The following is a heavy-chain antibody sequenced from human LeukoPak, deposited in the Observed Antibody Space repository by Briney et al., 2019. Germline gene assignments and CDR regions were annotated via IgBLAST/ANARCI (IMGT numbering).Heavy chain of an antibody. CDR2: ISSSSSTI. CDR1: GFTFSSYS. J-gene: IGHJ6*03. Sequence: GGSLRLSCAASGFTFSSYSMNWVRQAPGKGLEWVSYISSSSSTIYYADSVKGRFTISRDNAKNSLYLQMNSLRAEDTAVYYCARDGLDSSSFYYYYYMDVWGKGTTVTVSS. V-gene: IGHV3-48*01. D-gene: IGHD6-6*01. CDR3: ARDGLDSSSFYYYYYMDV.